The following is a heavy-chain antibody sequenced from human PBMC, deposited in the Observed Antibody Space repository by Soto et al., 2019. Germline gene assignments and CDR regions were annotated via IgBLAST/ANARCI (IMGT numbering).Heavy chain of an antibody. V-gene: IGHV3-23*01. CDR1: GFTFSSYA. Sequence: GGSLRLSCAASGFTFSSYALSWVRQAPGKGLEWVSGISGSGGSTYYADSVKGRFTISRDNSKNTLYLQMNSLRAEDTAVYYCAKGGKSSSWYRVFDYWGQGTLVTVSS. D-gene: IGHD6-13*01. J-gene: IGHJ4*02. CDR2: ISGSGGST. CDR3: AKGGKSSSWYRVFDY.